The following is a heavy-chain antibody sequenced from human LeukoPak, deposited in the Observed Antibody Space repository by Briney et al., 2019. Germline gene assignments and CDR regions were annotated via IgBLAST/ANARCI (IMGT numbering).Heavy chain of an antibody. Sequence: GGSLRLSCVASGVTVSNHMSWVRQAPGKGLEWVSVIDGGDSTYYADSVKGRFTISRDNSKNTLYLQMSSLRAEDTAVYYCASCSYGRPLVNIWGQGTMVTVAS. D-gene: IGHD3-10*02. V-gene: IGHV3-66*01. CDR1: GVTVSNH. CDR2: IDGGDST. CDR3: ASCSYGRPLVNI. J-gene: IGHJ3*02.